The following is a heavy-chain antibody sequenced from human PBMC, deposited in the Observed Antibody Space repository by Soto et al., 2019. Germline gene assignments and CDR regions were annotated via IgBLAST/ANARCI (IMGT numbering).Heavy chain of an antibody. CDR2: ISGSGGST. CDR3: VVSVTCIIVGATVYCDY. CDR1: GFTFSSYA. D-gene: IGHD1-26*01. V-gene: IGHV3-23*01. J-gene: IGHJ4*02. Sequence: GGSLRLSCAASGFTFSSYAMRWVRQAPGKGLEWVSAISGSGGSTYYADSVKGRFTISGDNSKNTLYLQMNSLRAENTAVYYCVVSVTCIIVGATVYCDYWGQGPLVPASS.